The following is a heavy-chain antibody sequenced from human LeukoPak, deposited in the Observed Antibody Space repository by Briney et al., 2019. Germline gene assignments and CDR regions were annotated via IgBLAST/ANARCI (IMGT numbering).Heavy chain of an antibody. Sequence: PGNSLRLSCAASGFTVSTSVMHWVRQAPGKGLDWAAIISFDGTTKYYADSVKGRFTISRDNSKNTLFLQMDNLRVEDTAVYYCVKGKDLYGALDIWGQGTMVTVSS. V-gene: IGHV3-30*18. CDR2: ISFDGTTK. CDR1: GFTVSTSV. D-gene: IGHD3-16*01. CDR3: VKGKDLYGALDI. J-gene: IGHJ3*02.